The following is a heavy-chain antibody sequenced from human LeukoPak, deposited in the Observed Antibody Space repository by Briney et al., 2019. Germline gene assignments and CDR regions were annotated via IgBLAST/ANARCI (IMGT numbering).Heavy chain of an antibody. CDR2: ISGSGGST. CDR3: AKDRGSYLSWFDP. J-gene: IGHJ5*02. CDR1: GFTFNSYW. Sequence: GGSLRLSCAASGFTFNSYWISWVRQAPGKGLEWVSAISGSGGSTYYAGSVKGRFTISRDNSKNTLYLQMNSLRAEDTAVYYCAKDRGSYLSWFDPWGQGTLVTVSS. D-gene: IGHD1-26*01. V-gene: IGHV3-23*01.